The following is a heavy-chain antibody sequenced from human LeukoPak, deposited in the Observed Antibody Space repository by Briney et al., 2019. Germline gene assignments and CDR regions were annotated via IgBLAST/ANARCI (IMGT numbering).Heavy chain of an antibody. J-gene: IGHJ4*02. D-gene: IGHD3-3*01. CDR1: GLTFSSYW. Sequence: GGSLRLSCAASGLTFSSYWMHWVRQAPGKGLVWVSRINSDGSSTSYADSVKGRFTISRDNAKNTLYLQMNSLRAEDTAVYYCARVGADWSSDYWGQGTLVTVSS. CDR3: ARVGADWSSDY. V-gene: IGHV3-74*01. CDR2: INSDGSST.